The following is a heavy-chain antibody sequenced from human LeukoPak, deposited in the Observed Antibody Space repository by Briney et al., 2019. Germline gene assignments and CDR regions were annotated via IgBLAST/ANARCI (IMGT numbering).Heavy chain of an antibody. V-gene: IGHV3-30*18. D-gene: IGHD2-15*01. CDR2: ISYDGSNK. Sequence: GGSLRLSCAASGFTFSSYGMPWVRQAPGKGLEWVAVISYDGSNKYYADSVKGRFTISRDNSKNTLYLQMNSLRAEDTAVYYCAKVGGGVTAAFVIDYWGQGTLVTVSS. CDR3: AKVGGGVTAAFVIDY. CDR1: GFTFSSYG. J-gene: IGHJ4*02.